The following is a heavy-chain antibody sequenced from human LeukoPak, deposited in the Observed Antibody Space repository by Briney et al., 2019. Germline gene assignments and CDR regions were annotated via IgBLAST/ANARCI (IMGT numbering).Heavy chain of an antibody. CDR2: IYYSGST. Sequence: SQTLSLTCTVSGGSISSGDYYWSWIRQPPGKGXXXIGYIYYSGSTYYNPSLKSRVTISVDTSKNQFSLKLSSVTAADTAVYYCARYDRSGYYPFDYWGQGTLVTVSS. D-gene: IGHD3-22*01. CDR1: GGSISSGDYY. CDR3: ARYDRSGYYPFDY. V-gene: IGHV4-30-4*01. J-gene: IGHJ4*02.